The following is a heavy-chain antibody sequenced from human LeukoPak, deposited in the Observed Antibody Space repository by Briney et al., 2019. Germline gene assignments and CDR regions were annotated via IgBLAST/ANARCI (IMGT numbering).Heavy chain of an antibody. CDR2: IIGNAGRT. CDR3: AKNFPPDGFYEIDY. CDR1: GFTFSTYA. D-gene: IGHD3-22*01. Sequence: GGSLRLSCAASGFTFSTYAMNWVRQAPGKGLEWVSGIIGNAGRTYYADSVKGRFTISRDNSKNTLYLQMNSLRVEDTARYYWAKNFPPDGFYEIDYWGQGTKVTVPS. V-gene: IGHV3-23*01. J-gene: IGHJ4*02.